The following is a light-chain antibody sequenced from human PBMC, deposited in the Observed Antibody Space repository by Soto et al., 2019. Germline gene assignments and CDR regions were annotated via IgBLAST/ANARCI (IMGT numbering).Light chain of an antibody. J-gene: IGKJ5*01. CDR3: QQYHDWPPVT. Sequence: EVVMTQSPATLSVSPGERAILSCRASQSVTGNLAWYQQKPGQAPRLLIYGASTRATGIPARFSGSGSGTEFTLTISSLQSEDFAVYYCQQYHDWPPVTFGQGTRLEIK. V-gene: IGKV3-15*01. CDR1: QSVTGN. CDR2: GAS.